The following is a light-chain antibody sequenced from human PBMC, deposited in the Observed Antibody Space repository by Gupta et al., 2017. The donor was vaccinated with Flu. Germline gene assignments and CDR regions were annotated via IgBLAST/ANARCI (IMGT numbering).Light chain of an antibody. J-gene: IGLJ3*02. CDR1: SSNIGAGYD. CDR3: QYSDTRLRGFG. V-gene: IGLV1-40*01. CDR2: GSS. Sequence: QSVLTQPPSVSGAPGQRVTISCTGSSSNIGAGYDVHWYQQLPGTAPKVLIDGSSNRPSGVHERFCGYKAGMYASREITGLQAEDEGDDYCQYSDTRLRGFGFGGGTKVTAL.